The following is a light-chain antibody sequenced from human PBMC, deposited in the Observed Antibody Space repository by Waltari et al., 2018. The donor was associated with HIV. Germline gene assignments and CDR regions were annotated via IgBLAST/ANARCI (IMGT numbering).Light chain of an antibody. CDR1: SSIIAYTY. V-gene: IGLV1-51*01. J-gene: IGLJ1*01. CDR2: DSD. CDR3: GTWDATLNTYV. Sequence: QSVLTQPPSVSAAPGLTVTISCPGSSSIIAYTYVSCYQQLPGTVPKVLIYDSDKLASGIPDRFSGSKSDTSATLGITGLQTGDEADYYCGTWDATLNTYVFGSGTKVTVL.